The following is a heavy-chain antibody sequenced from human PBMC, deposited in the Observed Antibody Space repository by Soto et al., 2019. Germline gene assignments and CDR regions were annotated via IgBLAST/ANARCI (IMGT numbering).Heavy chain of an antibody. D-gene: IGHD2-15*01. CDR2: IYTSGST. Sequence: QVQLQESGPGLVKPSETLSLTCTVSGGSISSYYWSWIRQPAGKGLEWIGRIYTSGSTNYNPSLKSRVAISLDTSNNQFFLRSSSGNAAATAVYCCVCGGGGGWYFDLRGRGTLVTVSS. CDR1: GGSISSYY. V-gene: IGHV4-4*07. J-gene: IGHJ2*01. CDR3: VCGGGGGWYFDL.